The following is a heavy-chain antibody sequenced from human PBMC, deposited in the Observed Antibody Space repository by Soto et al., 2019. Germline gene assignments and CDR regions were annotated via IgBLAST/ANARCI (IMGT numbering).Heavy chain of an antibody. CDR1: GFTFSDYY. CDR2: ISSSGSTI. CDR3: ARVTIETDYGDYVVYYLDY. Sequence: QVQLVESEGGLVKPGGSLRLSCAASGFTFSDYYMSWIRQAPGKGLEWVSYISSSGSTIYYADSVKGRFTISRDNAKNSLYLQMNSLGAEDTAVYYCARVTIETDYGDYVVYYLDYWGQGTLVTVSS. J-gene: IGHJ4*02. V-gene: IGHV3-11*01. D-gene: IGHD4-17*01.